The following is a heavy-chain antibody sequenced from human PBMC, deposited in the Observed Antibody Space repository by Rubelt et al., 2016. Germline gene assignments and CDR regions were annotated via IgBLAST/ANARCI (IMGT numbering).Heavy chain of an antibody. CDR1: GVSISGSSYY. CDR2: IYTSGST. J-gene: IGHJ4*02. V-gene: IGHV4-61*02. CDR3: ARNSSGWYGHFDY. D-gene: IGHD6-19*01. Sequence: QVQLQESGPGLVKPSETLSLTCTVSGVSISGSSYYWSWIRQPAGKGLEWIGRIYTSGSTNYNPSLKSRVTMSGDTSKNPCALKVSSVDAADTAVYYCARNSSGWYGHFDYWGQGTLVTVSS.